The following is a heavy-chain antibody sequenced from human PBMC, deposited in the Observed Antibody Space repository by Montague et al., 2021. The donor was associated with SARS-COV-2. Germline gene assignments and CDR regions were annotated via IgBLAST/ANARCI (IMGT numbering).Heavy chain of an antibody. CDR2: TFYRSQWHT. Sequence: CAISGDSVSSDTAAWHWIRQSPSRGLEWLGRTFYRSQWHTDSAASVRSRISFSGDISKNQFSLHLNSVILEDTTIYYCARDGDYGGTWYSFLQNWGQGTLVIVSS. V-gene: IGHV6-1*01. CDR1: GDSVSSDTAA. J-gene: IGHJ1*01. D-gene: IGHD4-17*01. CDR3: ARDGDYGGTWYSFLQN.